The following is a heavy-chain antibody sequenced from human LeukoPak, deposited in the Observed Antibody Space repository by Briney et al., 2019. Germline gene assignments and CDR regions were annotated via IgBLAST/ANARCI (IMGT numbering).Heavy chain of an antibody. Sequence: SETLSLTCAVYGGSFSGYYWSWIRQPPGKGLEWIGEINHSGSTNYNPSLKSRVTISVDTSKNQFSLKLSSVTAADTAVYYCARGLPDRGRSPAAGSNWFDPWGQGTMVSVPS. CDR2: INHSGST. D-gene: IGHD2-2*01. J-gene: IGHJ5*02. V-gene: IGHV4-34*01. CDR3: ARGLPDRGRSPAAGSNWFDP. CDR1: GGSFSGYY.